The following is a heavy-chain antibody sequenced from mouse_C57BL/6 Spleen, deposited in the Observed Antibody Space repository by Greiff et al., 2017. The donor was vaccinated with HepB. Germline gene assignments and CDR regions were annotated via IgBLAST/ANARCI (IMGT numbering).Heavy chain of an antibody. CDR1: GFNIKDDY. Sequence: VQLQQSGAELVRPGASLKLSCTASGFNIKDDYMHWVKQRPEQGLEWIGWIDPENGDTEYASKFQGKATITADTSSNTAYLQLSSLTSEDTAVYYCTYLRSFAYWGQGTLVTVSA. J-gene: IGHJ3*01. V-gene: IGHV14-4*01. D-gene: IGHD1-1*01. CDR3: TYLRSFAY. CDR2: IDPENGDT.